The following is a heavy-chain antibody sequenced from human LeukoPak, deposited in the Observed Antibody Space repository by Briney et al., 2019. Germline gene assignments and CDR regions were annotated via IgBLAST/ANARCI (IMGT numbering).Heavy chain of an antibody. D-gene: IGHD6-19*01. Sequence: ASVKVSCKASGYTFTSYDITWVRQAPGQGLEWMGWISAHDGTRNYALKHEDRVTMTTDTSTSTAYMELRGLRSDDTAVYYCARRSTLYSSGRFYFDYWGQGTLVTVSS. CDR1: GYTFTSYD. J-gene: IGHJ4*02. CDR2: ISAHDGTR. CDR3: ARRSTLYSSGRFYFDY. V-gene: IGHV1-18*01.